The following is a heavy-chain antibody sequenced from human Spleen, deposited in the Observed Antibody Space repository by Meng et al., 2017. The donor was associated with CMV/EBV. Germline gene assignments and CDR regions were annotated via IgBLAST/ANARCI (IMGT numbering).Heavy chain of an antibody. J-gene: IGHJ5*02. V-gene: IGHV4-39*07. Sequence: SYYWGWIRQPPGKGLEWIGSIYYSGSTYYNPSLKSRVTISVDTSKNQFSLKLSSVTAADTAVYYCARVSGAFDFWSGYTTQASWFDPWGQGTLVTVSS. D-gene: IGHD3-3*01. CDR1: SYY. CDR3: ARVSGAFDFWSGYTTQASWFDP. CDR2: IYYSGST.